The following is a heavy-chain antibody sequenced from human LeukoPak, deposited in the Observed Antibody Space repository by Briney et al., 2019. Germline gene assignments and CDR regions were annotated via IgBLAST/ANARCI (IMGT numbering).Heavy chain of an antibody. CDR3: ARVGIRFLEWLSPGGYYYMDV. CDR2: INPSGGST. CDR1: GYTFTSCY. D-gene: IGHD3-3*01. J-gene: IGHJ6*03. V-gene: IGHV1-46*03. Sequence: GASVKVSCKASGYTFTSCYMHWVRQAPGQGLEWMGIINPSGGSTSYAQKFQGRVTMTRDTSTSTVYMELSSLRSEDTAVYYCARVGIRFLEWLSPGGYYYMDVWGKGTTVTVSS.